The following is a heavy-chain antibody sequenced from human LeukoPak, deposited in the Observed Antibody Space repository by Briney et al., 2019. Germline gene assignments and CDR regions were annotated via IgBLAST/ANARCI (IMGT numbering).Heavy chain of an antibody. V-gene: IGHV3-23*01. CDR2: ISGSGGGT. CDR1: GITLNNYA. J-gene: IGHJ4*02. D-gene: IGHD3-22*01. Sequence: QSGGSVRLSCAVSGITLNNYAMMGLRQSPGKGLEWRADISGSGGGTNYADSVKGRFTISRDNYKNTLYLQMNSLGAEDTAEYFCAKRGVVIRVILVGFHKEAYYFDSWGQGALVTVSS. CDR3: AKRGVVIRVILVGFHKEAYYFDS.